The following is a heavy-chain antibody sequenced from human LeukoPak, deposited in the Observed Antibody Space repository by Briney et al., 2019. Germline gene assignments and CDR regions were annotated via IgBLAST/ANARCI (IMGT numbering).Heavy chain of an antibody. CDR2: IYYSGST. CDR1: GGSISSSSYY. D-gene: IGHD6-13*01. V-gene: IGHV4-39*07. Sequence: SETLSLTCTVSGGSISSSSYYWGWIRQPPGKGLEWIGSIYYSGSTYYNPSLKSRVTISVDTSKNQFSLKLSSVTAADTAVYYCARVAAAGWGYYYYMDVWGKGTTVTISS. CDR3: ARVAAAGWGYYYYMDV. J-gene: IGHJ6*03.